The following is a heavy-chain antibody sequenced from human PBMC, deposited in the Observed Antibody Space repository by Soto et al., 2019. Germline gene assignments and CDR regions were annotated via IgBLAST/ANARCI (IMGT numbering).Heavy chain of an antibody. J-gene: IGHJ4*02. Sequence: EVQLVESGGGLVQPGGSLRLSCAASGFTFSSFTMNWVRQAPGKGLEWISYITSSRGTIYYADSVKGRFTISRDNAKNSLYLQMNSLRAEDTAVYYCARGGGSSSWNFDSWGQGTRVTVSS. V-gene: IGHV3-48*01. D-gene: IGHD6-13*01. CDR2: ITSSRGTI. CDR1: GFTFSSFT. CDR3: ARGGGSSSWNFDS.